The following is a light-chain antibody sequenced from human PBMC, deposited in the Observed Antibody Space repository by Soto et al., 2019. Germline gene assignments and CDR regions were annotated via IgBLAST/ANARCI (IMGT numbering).Light chain of an antibody. CDR3: CSYAGSYTLVV. V-gene: IGLV2-11*01. CDR1: SSDVGAYNY. CDR2: DVT. J-gene: IGLJ2*01. Sequence: QSALTQPPSASESPGQSVTIYCTGTSSDVGAYNYVSWYQQHPGKAPKLMIYDVTKRPSGVPDRFSASKSGNTASLTISGLQAEDEADYYCCSYAGSYTLVVFGGGTKVTVL.